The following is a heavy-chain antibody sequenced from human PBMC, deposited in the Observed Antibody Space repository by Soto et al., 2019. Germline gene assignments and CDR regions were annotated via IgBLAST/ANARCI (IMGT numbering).Heavy chain of an antibody. J-gene: IGHJ4*01. CDR3: ARDRGDDYFMRYFDY. V-gene: IGHV3-30-3*01. Sequence: QVQLVESGGGVVQPGRSLRLSCAASGFTVSTYAMHWVRQAPGKGLEWVAVILYDGSNTYYADSVKGRFTISRDNSTNTLYLAMNSLRDEDTAVYLCARDRGDDYFMRYFDYWGQGTLVTVSS. D-gene: IGHD4-17*01. CDR2: ILYDGSNT. CDR1: GFTVSTYA.